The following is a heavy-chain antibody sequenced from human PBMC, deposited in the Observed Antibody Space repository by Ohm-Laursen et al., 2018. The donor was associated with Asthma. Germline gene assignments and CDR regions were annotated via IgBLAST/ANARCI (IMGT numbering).Heavy chain of an antibody. CDR3: ARDVMEWYLPAFDF. Sequence: SLRLSCTASGFTFRSYAMHWVRQAPGKGLEWVAVGGSYYDGGLKYYADSVNGRFTISRDDSKNTLYLQMNSLRPDDTAVYYCARDVMEWYLPAFDFWGQGTLVTVSS. D-gene: IGHD3-3*01. J-gene: IGHJ4*02. CDR1: GFTFRSYA. V-gene: IGHV3-30-3*01. CDR2: GGSYYDGGLK.